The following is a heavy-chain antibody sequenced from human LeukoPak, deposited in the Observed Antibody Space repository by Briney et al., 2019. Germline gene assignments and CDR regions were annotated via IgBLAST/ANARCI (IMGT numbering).Heavy chain of an antibody. CDR1: GFTFSSYS. D-gene: IGHD2/OR15-2a*01. CDR2: ISSSSSYI. CDR3: ARGIGLHPYMDV. Sequence: PGRSLRLSCAASGFTFSSYSMNWVRQAPGKGLEWVSSISSSSSYIYYADSVKGRFTISRDNAKNSLYLQMNSLRAEDTAVYYCARGIGLHPYMDVWGKGTTVTVSS. J-gene: IGHJ6*03. V-gene: IGHV3-21*01.